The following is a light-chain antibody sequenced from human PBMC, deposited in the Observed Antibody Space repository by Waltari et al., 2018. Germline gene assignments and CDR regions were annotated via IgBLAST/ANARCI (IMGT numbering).Light chain of an antibody. CDR1: SSDVGGSNY. Sequence: QSALTQPASLSGSPGQSITISCPGPSSDVGGSNYASWYQQHPGKAPKLMIYEVRNRPSGVSNRFSGSKSGNTASLTISGLQAEDEADYYCSSYTSSSTYVFGTGTKVTVL. V-gene: IGLV2-14*01. CDR3: SSYTSSSTYV. J-gene: IGLJ1*01. CDR2: EVR.